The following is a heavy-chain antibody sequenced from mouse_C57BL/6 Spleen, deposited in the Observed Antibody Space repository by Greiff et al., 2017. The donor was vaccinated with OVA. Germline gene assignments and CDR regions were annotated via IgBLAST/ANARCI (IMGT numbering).Heavy chain of an antibody. Sequence: EVNVVESGGGLVKPGGSLKLSCAASGFTFSDYGMHWVRQAPEKGLEWVAYISSGSSTIYYADTVKGRITISRDNAKNTLFLQMTSLRAEDTAMYYCARTYGNYGYFDVWGTGTTVTVS. V-gene: IGHV5-17*01. D-gene: IGHD2-1*01. J-gene: IGHJ1*03. CDR1: GFTFSDYG. CDR3: ARTYGNYGYFDV. CDR2: ISSGSSTI.